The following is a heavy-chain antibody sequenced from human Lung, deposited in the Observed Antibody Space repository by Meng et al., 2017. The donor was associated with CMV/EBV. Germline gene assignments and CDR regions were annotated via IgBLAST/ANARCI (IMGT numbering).Heavy chain of an antibody. J-gene: IGHJ6*02. CDR1: GFTFDDYG. D-gene: IGHD3-3*01. V-gene: IGHV3-20*04. Sequence: GGSXRLSCAAFGFTFDDYGMSWVRQAPGKGLEWVSGINWNGGSTGYADSVKGRFTISRDNAKNSLYLQMNSLRAEDTALYYCARDLLRYDFWGGYLNHYYYYYGMDVWXQGTXVTVSS. CDR2: INWNGGST. CDR3: ARDLLRYDFWGGYLNHYYYYYGMDV.